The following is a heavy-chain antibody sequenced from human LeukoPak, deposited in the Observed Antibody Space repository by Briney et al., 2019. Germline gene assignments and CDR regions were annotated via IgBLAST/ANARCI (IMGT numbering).Heavy chain of an antibody. J-gene: IGHJ1*01. CDR3: ARAYGSSGWYRGAEYFQH. CDR2: INHSGST. Sequence: PSETLSLTCAVYGGSFSGYYWSWIRQPPGKGLEWIGEINHSGSTNYNPPLKSRVTISVDTSKNQFSLKLSSVTAAGTAVYYCARAYGSSGWYRGAEYFQHWGQGTLVTVSS. D-gene: IGHD6-19*01. V-gene: IGHV4-34*01. CDR1: GGSFSGYY.